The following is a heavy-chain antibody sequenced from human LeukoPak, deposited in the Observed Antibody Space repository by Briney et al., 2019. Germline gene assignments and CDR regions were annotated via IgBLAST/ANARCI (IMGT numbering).Heavy chain of an antibody. V-gene: IGHV4-59*01. Sequence: SETLSLTCTVSGGSISSYYWSWIRQPPGKGLEWIGYIYYSGSTNYNPSLKSRVTISVDTSKNQFSLKLSSVTAADTAVYYCARGGLCYGSGSLYYFDYWGQGTLVTVSS. CDR1: GGSISSYY. CDR3: ARGGLCYGSGSLYYFDY. D-gene: IGHD3-10*01. CDR2: IYYSGST. J-gene: IGHJ4*02.